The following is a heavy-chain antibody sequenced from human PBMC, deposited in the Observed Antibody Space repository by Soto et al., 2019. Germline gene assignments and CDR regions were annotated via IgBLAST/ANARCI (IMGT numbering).Heavy chain of an antibody. Sequence: ASVKASCNISGHTLTELSIHWVRQSPGKGLEWMGGFYPEGGEAIYAQKWHGRVTVTEDTVTGTAYMELRGLKYDDTAVYYCATTTTLRGDMITNINFDFWGQGTPVTVSS. D-gene: IGHD3-10*01. J-gene: IGHJ4*02. CDR1: GHTLTELS. V-gene: IGHV1-24*01. CDR3: ATTTTLRGDMITNINFDF. CDR2: FYPEGGEA.